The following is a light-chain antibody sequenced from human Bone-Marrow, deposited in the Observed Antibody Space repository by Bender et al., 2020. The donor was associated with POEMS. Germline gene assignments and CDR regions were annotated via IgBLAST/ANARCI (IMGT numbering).Light chain of an antibody. CDR1: SSDVGSYNV. Sequence: QSALTQPRSVSGSPGQSVTISCIGTSSDVGSYNVVSWYQQLPGEAPKLMIYDVSNRPSGVSNRFSGSKSGNTASLTISGLQAEDEADYYCSSYTSSSTLFGGGTKLTVL. CDR2: DVS. J-gene: IGLJ2*01. V-gene: IGLV2-14*02. CDR3: SSYTSSSTL.